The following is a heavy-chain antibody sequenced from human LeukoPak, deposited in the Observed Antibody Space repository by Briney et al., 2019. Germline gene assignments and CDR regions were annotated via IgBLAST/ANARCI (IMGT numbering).Heavy chain of an antibody. CDR3: ARRRDLYSGSYYPFDY. D-gene: IGHD1-26*01. V-gene: IGHV5-51*01. Sequence: GESLKISCKASGYSLTSHWIAWVRQMPGKGLEWMGIINPYDSDTTYSPSFQGQVTISADKSINTAYLQWSSLKASDTAMYYCARRRDLYSGSYYPFDYWGQGTLVTVSS. J-gene: IGHJ4*02. CDR2: INPYDSDT. CDR1: GYSLTSHW.